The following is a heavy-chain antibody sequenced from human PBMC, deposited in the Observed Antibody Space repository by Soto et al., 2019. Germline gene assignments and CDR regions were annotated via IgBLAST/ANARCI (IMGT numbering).Heavy chain of an antibody. V-gene: IGHV4-39*01. J-gene: IGHJ5*02. CDR1: VGSISSGSYY. Sequence: SETLSLTCSVSVGSISSGSYYWGWIRQTPGRGLEWIASMYHGWTTYSNPSLKSRVTISVDTSKNQFSLRLTSVTAADTAVYYCARRGVRAAATNWFEPWGQGTMVTVSS. CDR2: MYHGWTT. CDR3: ARRGVRAAATNWFEP. D-gene: IGHD6-13*01.